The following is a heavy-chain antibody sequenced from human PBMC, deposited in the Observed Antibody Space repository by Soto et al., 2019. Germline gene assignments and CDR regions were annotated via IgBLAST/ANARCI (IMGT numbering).Heavy chain of an antibody. Sequence: SETLSLTCTVSGGSISSYYWSWIRQPPGKGLEWIGYIYYSGSTNYNPSLKSRVTISVDTSKNQFSLKLSSVTAADTAVYYCARDRTVVDYYYYGMDVWGQGTTVTVSS. D-gene: IGHD2-15*01. CDR3: ARDRTVVDYYYYGMDV. CDR2: IYYSGST. V-gene: IGHV4-59*01. J-gene: IGHJ6*02. CDR1: GGSISSYY.